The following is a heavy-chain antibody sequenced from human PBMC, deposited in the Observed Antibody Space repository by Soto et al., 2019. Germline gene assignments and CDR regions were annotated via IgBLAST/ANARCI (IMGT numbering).Heavy chain of an antibody. D-gene: IGHD3-10*01. CDR2: INPNSGGT. CDR1: GYTFTGYY. Sequence: ASVKVSCKASGYTFTGYYMHWVRQAPGQGLEWMGWINPNSGGTNYAQKFQGWVTMTRDTSISTAYMELSRLRSDDTAVYYCARVPTMVRGVTRYNWFDPWGQGTLVTVSS. CDR3: ARVPTMVRGVTRYNWFDP. V-gene: IGHV1-2*04. J-gene: IGHJ5*02.